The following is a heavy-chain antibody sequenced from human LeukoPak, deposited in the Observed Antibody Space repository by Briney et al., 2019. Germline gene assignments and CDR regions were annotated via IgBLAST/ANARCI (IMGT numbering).Heavy chain of an antibody. CDR2: IYSSGNT. Sequence: SETLSLTCTVSGVSFSSYYWTWIRQPAGKGLEWIGRIYSSGNTNYNPSLESRVTMSIDTSKKQISLKLTSATAADTAVYYCARERGNLGGDAFDIWGQGTMVTVSS. CDR1: GVSFSSYY. D-gene: IGHD1-26*01. CDR3: ARERGNLGGDAFDI. V-gene: IGHV4-4*07. J-gene: IGHJ3*02.